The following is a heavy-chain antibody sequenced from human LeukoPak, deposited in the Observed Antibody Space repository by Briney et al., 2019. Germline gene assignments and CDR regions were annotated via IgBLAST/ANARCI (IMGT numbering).Heavy chain of an antibody. J-gene: IGHJ6*03. CDR1: GGTFSSYA. Sequence: GASVKVSCKASGGTFSSYAISWVRQAPGQGLEWMGGIIPIFGTANYAQKFQGRVTITADESTSTAYMELSSLRSEDTAVYYCARVDVVVVAATRRSKDYCYMDVWGKGTTVTVSS. D-gene: IGHD2-15*01. CDR3: ARVDVVVVAATRRSKDYCYMDV. V-gene: IGHV1-69*13. CDR2: IIPIFGTA.